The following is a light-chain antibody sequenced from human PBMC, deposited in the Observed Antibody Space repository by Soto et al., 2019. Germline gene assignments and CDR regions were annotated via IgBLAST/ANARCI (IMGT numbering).Light chain of an antibody. CDR1: SRVIGAYDY. V-gene: IGLV2-14*01. J-gene: IGLJ1*01. CDR2: EVN. CDR3: FSFTTASTPV. Sequence: HSALTPPASLSGSPGQSVTISCTGTSRVIGAYDYVSRLLQHPGKAPHLMISEVNNRRSGVSNRFLGSDYGNTAYPTISGLQVENAAEYFCFSFTTASTPVFGAGPKGTVL.